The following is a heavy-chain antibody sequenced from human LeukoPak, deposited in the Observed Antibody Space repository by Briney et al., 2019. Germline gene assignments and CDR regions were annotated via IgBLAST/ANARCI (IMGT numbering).Heavy chain of an antibody. Sequence: PGGSLRLSCAASGFTFSSYWMSWVRQAPGKGLEWVANIKHGGSEKYYVDSVKGRFTISRDNAKNSLYLQMNSLRAEDTVVYYCARDSNYDFWSGPAYYFDYWGQGTLVTVSS. CDR3: ARDSNYDFWSGPAYYFDY. J-gene: IGHJ4*02. D-gene: IGHD3-3*01. V-gene: IGHV3-7*01. CDR1: GFTFSSYW. CDR2: IKHGGSEK.